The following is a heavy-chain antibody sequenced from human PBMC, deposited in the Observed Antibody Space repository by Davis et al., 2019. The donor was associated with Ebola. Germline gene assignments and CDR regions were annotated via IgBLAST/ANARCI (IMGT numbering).Heavy chain of an antibody. CDR2: IYYSGST. V-gene: IGHV4-59*12. Sequence: MPSETLSLTCTVSGGSISSYYWSWIRQPPGKGLEWIAYIYYSGSTNYNPSLKSRVTMSVDTSKNQFSLKLSSVTAADTAVYYCARAYPRGIIDNWGQGTLVTVSS. D-gene: IGHD3-16*01. J-gene: IGHJ4*02. CDR1: GGSISSYY. CDR3: ARAYPRGIIDN.